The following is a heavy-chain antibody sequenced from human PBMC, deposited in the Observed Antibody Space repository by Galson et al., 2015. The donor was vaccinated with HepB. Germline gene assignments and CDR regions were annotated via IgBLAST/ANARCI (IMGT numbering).Heavy chain of an antibody. Sequence: ETLSLTCTVSGGSISSYYWSWIRQPPGKGLEWIGYIYYSGSTNYNPSLKSRVTISVDTSKNQFSLKLSSVTAADTAVYYCARRGQYCSSTSCWGFDPWGQGTLVTVSS. D-gene: IGHD2-2*01. CDR3: ARRGQYCSSTSCWGFDP. CDR1: GGSISSYY. V-gene: IGHV4-59*01. J-gene: IGHJ5*02. CDR2: IYYSGST.